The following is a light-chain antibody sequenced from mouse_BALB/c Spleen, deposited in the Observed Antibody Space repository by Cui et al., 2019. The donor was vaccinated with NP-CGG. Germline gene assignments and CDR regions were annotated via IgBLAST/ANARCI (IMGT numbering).Light chain of an antibody. J-gene: IGLJ1*01. CDR2: GTN. Sequence: QAVVTQESALTTSPGEAVTLTCRSSTGAVTTSNYANWVQEKPDQLFTGLIGGTNNRAPGVPARFSGSLIGDKAALTITGAQTEDEAIYFCALWYSNHWVFGRGTKLTVL. CDR3: ALWYSNHWV. CDR1: TGAVTTSNY. V-gene: IGLV1*01.